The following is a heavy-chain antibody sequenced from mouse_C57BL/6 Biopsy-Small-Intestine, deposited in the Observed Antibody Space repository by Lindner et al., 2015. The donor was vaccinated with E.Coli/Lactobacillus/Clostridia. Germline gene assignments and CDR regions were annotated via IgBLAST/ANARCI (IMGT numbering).Heavy chain of an antibody. CDR2: IYPGSGNT. CDR1: GYSFTSYY. J-gene: IGHJ2*01. Sequence: VQLQESGPELVKPGASVKISCKASGYSFTSYYIHWVKQRPGQGLEWIGWIYPGSGNTKYNEKFKGKATLTADTSSSTAYMQLSSLTSEDSAVYYCARSRSNYDFDYWGQGTTLTVSS. CDR3: ARSRSNYDFDY. D-gene: IGHD2-5*01. V-gene: IGHV1-66*01.